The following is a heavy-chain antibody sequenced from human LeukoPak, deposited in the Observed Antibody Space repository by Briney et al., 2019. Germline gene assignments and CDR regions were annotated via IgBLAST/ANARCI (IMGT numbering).Heavy chain of an antibody. Sequence: PGGSLTLSCAPSGLPFSSYAMSWVRQAPGKGLEWVSGIRCGVERTYYADSVKGRFTTSRENSRNTLYLQINSLRAEDTAAYYCASQAKAGIYSGFAYWGEGILVTVSS. CDR1: GLPFSSYA. J-gene: IGHJ4*02. CDR2: IRCGVERT. CDR3: ASQAKAGIYSGFAY. V-gene: IGHV3-23*01. D-gene: IGHD1-26*01.